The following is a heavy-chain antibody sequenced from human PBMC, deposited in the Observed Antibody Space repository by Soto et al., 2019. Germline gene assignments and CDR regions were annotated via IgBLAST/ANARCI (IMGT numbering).Heavy chain of an antibody. CDR1: GGSITSSSHF. D-gene: IGHD6-25*01. CDR3: AGQTFTIAAASYGRSNWFDP. CDR2: IYFTGNT. Sequence: SETLSLTCSASGGSITSSSHFWGWVRPPPGKGLEWIGTIYFTGNTYYPPSLKSRLTMSVDTSKNEFSLRLNSVTAADTAVYYCAGQTFTIAAASYGRSNWFDPWGPGTLVTVSS. V-gene: IGHV4-39*01. J-gene: IGHJ5*02.